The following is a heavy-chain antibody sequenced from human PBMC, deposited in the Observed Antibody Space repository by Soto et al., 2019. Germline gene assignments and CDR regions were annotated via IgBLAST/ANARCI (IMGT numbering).Heavy chain of an antibody. J-gene: IGHJ4*02. Sequence: PGGPLSPPGPASGFPLSDYYMSWIRQAPGKGLEWVSYISSSSSYTTYADSVKGRFTISRDNTKNSLYLQMSSLRAGDTAVYYCARASLDDFWTDYWGQGTLVTVSS. D-gene: IGHD3-3*01. V-gene: IGHV3-11*06. CDR1: GFPLSDYY. CDR2: ISSSSSYT. CDR3: ARASLDDFWTDY.